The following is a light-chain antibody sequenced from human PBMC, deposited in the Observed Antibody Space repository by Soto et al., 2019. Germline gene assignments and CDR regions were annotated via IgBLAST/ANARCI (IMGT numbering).Light chain of an antibody. Sequence: QSALTQPRSVSGSPGQSVTISCTGTSSDIGGSNYVSWYQHHPGKAPKLMIYDVSKRPSGVPDRFSGSKSGNTASLTISGLQAEDEADYYCCPYAGLFTRVFGGGTNLTVL. CDR3: CPYAGLFTRV. J-gene: IGLJ3*02. CDR1: SSDIGGSNY. V-gene: IGLV2-11*01. CDR2: DVS.